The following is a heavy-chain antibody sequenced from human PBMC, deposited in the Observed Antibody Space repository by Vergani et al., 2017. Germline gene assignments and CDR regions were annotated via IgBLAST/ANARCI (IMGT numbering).Heavy chain of an antibody. D-gene: IGHD2-2*01. V-gene: IGHV3-23*01. CDR2: ISGSGGTT. J-gene: IGHJ5*02. CDR3: ARDGCSTSCTWFDP. Sequence: EVQLLESGGGLVQPGGSLRLSCAASGFTFRSYAISWVRQAPGKGLEWVSRISGSGGTTDYAESVKGRFTISRDNAKNTLYMQMNSLRAEDPAIYYCARDGCSTSCTWFDPWGQGTLVTVSS. CDR1: GFTFRSYA.